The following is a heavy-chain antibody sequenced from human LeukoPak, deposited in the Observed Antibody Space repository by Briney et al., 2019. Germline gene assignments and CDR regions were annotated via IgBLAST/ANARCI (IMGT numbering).Heavy chain of an antibody. J-gene: IGHJ5*02. CDR3: ARAYSSSWYFNWFDP. V-gene: IGHV4-59*08. D-gene: IGHD6-13*01. CDR1: GGSISTYY. CDR2: IYYSGST. Sequence: SETLSLTCTVSGGSISTYYWSWIRQPPGKGLEWIGSIYYSGSTYYNPSLESRVTISVDTPKNQFSLKLSSVTAADTAVYYCARAYSSSWYFNWFDPWGQGTLVTVSS.